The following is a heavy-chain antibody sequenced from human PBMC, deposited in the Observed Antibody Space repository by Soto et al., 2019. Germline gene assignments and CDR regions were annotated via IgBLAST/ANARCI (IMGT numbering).Heavy chain of an antibody. CDR2: IKSSTDGGTA. J-gene: IGHJ4*02. CDR1: GFSFKDAW. CDR3: TSFFQLWGRLFDY. V-gene: IGHV3-15*07. D-gene: IGHD3-16*01. Sequence: EVQLVESGGGFVESGGSLRLSCAASGFSFKDAWMTWVRQAPGKGLEWVGRIKSSTDGGTADYGAAVKGRFTMSRDDSKDTLYLHMDGLKREDTGVYYCTSFFQLWGRLFDYCGPGTQVNVSS.